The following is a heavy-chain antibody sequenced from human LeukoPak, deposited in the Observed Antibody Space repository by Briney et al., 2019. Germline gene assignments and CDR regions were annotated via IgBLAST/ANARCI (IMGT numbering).Heavy chain of an antibody. CDR3: ARSGAIVGATDWFDP. J-gene: IGHJ5*02. Sequence: PSETLSLTCTVSGGSISSYYWSWIRQPAGKGLEWIGRIYTSGSTNYNPSLKSRVTMSVDTSKNQFSLKLSSVTAADTAVYYCARSGAIVGATDWFDPWGQGTLVTVSS. CDR2: IYTSGST. D-gene: IGHD1-26*01. V-gene: IGHV4-4*07. CDR1: GGSISSYY.